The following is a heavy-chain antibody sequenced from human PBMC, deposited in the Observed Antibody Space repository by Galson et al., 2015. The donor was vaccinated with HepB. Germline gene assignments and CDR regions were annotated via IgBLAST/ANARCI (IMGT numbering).Heavy chain of an antibody. CDR3: ARGVEYQLLYYNWFDP. D-gene: IGHD2-2*02. CDR1: GGTFSSYA. V-gene: IGHV1-69*13. J-gene: IGHJ5*02. Sequence: SVKVSCKASGGTFSSYAISWVRQAPGQGLEWMGGIIPIFGTANYAQKFQGRVTITADESTSTAYMELSSLRSEDTAVYYCARGVEYQLLYYNWFDPRGQGTLVTVSS. CDR2: IIPIFGTA.